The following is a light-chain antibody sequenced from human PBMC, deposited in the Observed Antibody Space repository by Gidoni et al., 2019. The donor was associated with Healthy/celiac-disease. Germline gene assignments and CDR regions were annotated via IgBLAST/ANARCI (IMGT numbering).Light chain of an antibody. Sequence: QSVLTQPPSASGTPGQRVTISCSGSSSNIGSNYVYWYQQPPGTAPKLLIYRNKQRPSGVPDRFSGSKSGTSASLAISGLRSEDEADYYCAAWDDSLSGPGVFGGGTKLTVL. J-gene: IGLJ3*02. CDR3: AAWDDSLSGPGV. CDR2: RNK. V-gene: IGLV1-47*01. CDR1: SSNIGSNY.